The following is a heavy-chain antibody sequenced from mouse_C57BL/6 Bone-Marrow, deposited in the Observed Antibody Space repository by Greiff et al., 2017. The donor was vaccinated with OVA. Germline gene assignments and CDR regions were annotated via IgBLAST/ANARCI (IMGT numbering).Heavy chain of an antibody. J-gene: IGHJ2*01. V-gene: IGHV14-4*01. Sequence: EVQLQESGAELVRPGASVKLSCTASGFNFKDDYMHWVKQRPEQGLEWIGWIDPENGDTEYASKFQGKATITADTTSNTAYLQHISLTSEDTAVYYYTSYDDFDYWGQGTTLTVSS. D-gene: IGHD2-3*01. CDR1: GFNFKDDY. CDR2: IDPENGDT. CDR3: TSYDDFDY.